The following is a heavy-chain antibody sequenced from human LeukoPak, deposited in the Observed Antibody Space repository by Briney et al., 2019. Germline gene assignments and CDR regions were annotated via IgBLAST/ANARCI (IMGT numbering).Heavy chain of an antibody. CDR3: ASGYGGIPNFDY. CDR2: IWYDGSNK. V-gene: IGHV3-33*01. J-gene: IGHJ4*02. Sequence: PGGSLRLSCAASGFTFSSYGMHWVRQAPGKGLEWVAVIWYDGSNKYYADSVKGRFTISRDNSKNTLYPQMNSLRAEDTAVYYCASGYGGIPNFDYWGQGTLVTVSS. CDR1: GFTFSSYG. D-gene: IGHD4-23*01.